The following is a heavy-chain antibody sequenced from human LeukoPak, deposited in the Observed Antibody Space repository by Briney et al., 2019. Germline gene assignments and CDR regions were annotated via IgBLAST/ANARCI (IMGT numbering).Heavy chain of an antibody. CDR3: AKGGNSGWNFVDY. CDR2: IRYDEIVK. CDR1: GLSFRSYG. D-gene: IGHD6-19*01. J-gene: IGHJ4*02. Sequence: GGSLRLSCAASGLSFRSYGMHWVRQAPGKGLEWVAFIRYDEIVKHYADSVKGRFTVSRDNAKNTLFVQMNSLRAEDTAVYYCAKGGNSGWNFVDYWGQGTLVTVSS. V-gene: IGHV3-30*02.